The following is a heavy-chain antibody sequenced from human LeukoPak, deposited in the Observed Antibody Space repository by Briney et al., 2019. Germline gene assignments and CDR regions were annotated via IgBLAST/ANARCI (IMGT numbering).Heavy chain of an antibody. CDR2: ISYSGTT. V-gene: IGHV4-59*11. Sequence: SETLSLTCTVSGRSMSSHYGRFIRQPPGKGLQWIGYISYSGTTKSNPSLESRVTISVDTSKSQFSLKLSSVTAADTAVYYCAADGTSSQNAFDVWGQGTMVAVSS. J-gene: IGHJ3*01. D-gene: IGHD6-6*01. CDR1: GRSMSSHY. CDR3: AADGTSSQNAFDV.